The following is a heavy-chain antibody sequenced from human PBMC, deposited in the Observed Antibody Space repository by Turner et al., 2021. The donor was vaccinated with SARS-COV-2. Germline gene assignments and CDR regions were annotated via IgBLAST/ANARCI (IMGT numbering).Heavy chain of an antibody. CDR3: ILKVVTDF. V-gene: IGHV1-2*02. Sequence: QVQLAQSGPSVTNPGTSVKVSCKSSGYIFTGYLQWVRQAPGQRLEWMGYIDPKSGGANFTKKFQGRVTLTTDTSKSTAYMEVTGVKSGDTAVYYCILKVVTDFWGQGSLVTVSS. J-gene: IGHJ4*02. CDR2: IDPKSGGA. CDR1: GYIFTGY. D-gene: IGHD3-22*01.